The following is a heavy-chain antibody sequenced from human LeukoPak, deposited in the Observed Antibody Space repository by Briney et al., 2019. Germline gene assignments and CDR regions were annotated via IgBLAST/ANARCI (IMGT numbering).Heavy chain of an antibody. D-gene: IGHD3-22*01. CDR2: IYYSGST. J-gene: IGHJ5*02. CDR1: GGSITSNF. CDR3: ARLTYYQDSGGYYWFDP. V-gene: IGHV4-59*01. Sequence: PSETLSLTCTVSGGSITSNFWSWIRQPPGKGLEWVGYIYYSGSTNYNTSLNSGVTISADTSKNQFSLKLTSVTTTDTAIYYCARLTYYQDSGGYYWFDPWGQGILVTVSS.